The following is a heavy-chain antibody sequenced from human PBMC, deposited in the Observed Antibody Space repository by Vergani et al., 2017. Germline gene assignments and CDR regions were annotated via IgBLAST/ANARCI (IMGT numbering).Heavy chain of an antibody. Sequence: EVQLVESGGGLVKPGGSLRLSCAASGFTFSSYSMNWVRQAPGKGLEWVSSISSSSSYIYYADSVKGRFTISRDNAKNSLYLQMNSLRAEDTAVYYCARAFKDIVVVPAAILVXCDYWGQGTLVTVSS. CDR3: ARAFKDIVVVPAAILVXCDY. V-gene: IGHV3-21*01. CDR2: ISSSSSYI. D-gene: IGHD2-2*02. CDR1: GFTFSSYS. J-gene: IGHJ4*02.